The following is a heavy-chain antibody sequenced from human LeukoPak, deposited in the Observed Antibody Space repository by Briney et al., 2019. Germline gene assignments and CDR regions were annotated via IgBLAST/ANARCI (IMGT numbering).Heavy chain of an antibody. CDR3: TKLKSWYGEEFFDY. CDR2: LYSGGAT. D-gene: IGHD6-13*01. J-gene: IGHJ4*02. CDR1: GFTVSSNY. V-gene: IGHV3-53*01. Sequence: GGSLRLSCAASGFTVSSNYMSWVRQPAGKGLEWVSVLYSGGATFYADSVKERLTISRDTCQNTPSLQMNDLRADDTAVYYCTKLKSWYGEEFFDYWGQGTLVTVSS.